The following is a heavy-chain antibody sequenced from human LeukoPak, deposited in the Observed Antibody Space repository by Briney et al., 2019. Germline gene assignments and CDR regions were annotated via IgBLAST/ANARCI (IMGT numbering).Heavy chain of an antibody. Sequence: GGSLRLSCAASGFTFSSYAMHWVRQAPGKGLEGVAVISYDGSNKYYADSVKGRFTISRDNSKNTLCLQMNSLRAEDTAVYYCAREGGYYYDSSGYYHQGYFDYWGQGTLVTVSS. J-gene: IGHJ4*02. V-gene: IGHV3-30-3*01. CDR3: AREGGYYYDSSGYYHQGYFDY. D-gene: IGHD3-22*01. CDR1: GFTFSSYA. CDR2: ISYDGSNK.